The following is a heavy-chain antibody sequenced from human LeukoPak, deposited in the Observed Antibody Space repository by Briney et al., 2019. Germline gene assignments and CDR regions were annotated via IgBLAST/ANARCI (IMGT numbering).Heavy chain of an antibody. CDR2: ISYDGSNK. CDR3: ANCYDSSGYYDGFDY. V-gene: IGHV3-30*18. D-gene: IGHD3-22*01. J-gene: IGHJ4*02. CDR1: GFTFSSYG. Sequence: GGSLRLSCAASGFTFSSYGMHWVRQAPGRGLEWVAVISYDGSNKYYADSVKGRFTISRDNSKNTLYLQMNSLRAEDTAVYYCANCYDSSGYYDGFDYWGQGTLVTVSS.